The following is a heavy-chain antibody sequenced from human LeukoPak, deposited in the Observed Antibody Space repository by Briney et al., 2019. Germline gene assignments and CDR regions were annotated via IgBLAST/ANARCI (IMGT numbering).Heavy chain of an antibody. Sequence: GASVKVSCKASGGTFSSYAISWVRQAPGQGLEWMGGIIPIFGTANYAQKFQGRVTITADESTSTAYMELSSLRSEDTAVYYCARDRTGRYYGSGSYYDYWGQGTLVTVSS. J-gene: IGHJ4*02. CDR2: IIPIFGTA. D-gene: IGHD3-10*01. CDR3: ARDRTGRYYGSGSYYDY. V-gene: IGHV1-69*13. CDR1: GGTFSSYA.